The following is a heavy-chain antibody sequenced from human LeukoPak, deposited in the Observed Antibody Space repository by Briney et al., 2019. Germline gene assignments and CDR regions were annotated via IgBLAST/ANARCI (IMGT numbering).Heavy chain of an antibody. D-gene: IGHD6-13*01. CDR2: ISSSSSYI. CDR1: GFTFSSYS. V-gene: IGHV3-21*01. CDR3: ARDSRQLGDFDY. Sequence: GGSLRLSCAASGFTFSSYSMNWVRQAPGKGLEWVSSISSSSSYIYYADSVKGRFTISRDNAKNSLYLQMNSLRAEDTAVYYCARDSRQLGDFDYWGQGTLVTVSS. J-gene: IGHJ4*02.